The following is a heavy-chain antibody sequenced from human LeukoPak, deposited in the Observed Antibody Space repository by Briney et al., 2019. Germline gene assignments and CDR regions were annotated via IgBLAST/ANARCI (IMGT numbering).Heavy chain of an antibody. CDR1: GYTFTRYG. D-gene: IGHD2-15*01. V-gene: IGHV1-18*01. CDR3: ARTYSAYFSFSEFDH. J-gene: IGHJ4*02. Sequence: ASVKVSCKASGYTFTRYGFNWVRQAPGQGLEWMGWISAYNGDTDYPQEVQGRVTLTTDTSTSTAYMELRNLRSDDTAVYYCARTYSAYFSFSEFDHWGQGTTVTVSS. CDR2: ISAYNGDT.